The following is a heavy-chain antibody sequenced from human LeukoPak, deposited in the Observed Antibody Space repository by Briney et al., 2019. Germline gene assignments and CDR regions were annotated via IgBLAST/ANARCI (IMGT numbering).Heavy chain of an antibody. J-gene: IGHJ4*02. V-gene: IGHV1-18*01. CDR2: ISAYNGNT. CDR1: GYTFTSYG. Sequence: ASVKVSCKASGYTFTSYGISWVRQAPGQGLEWMGWISAYNGNTNYAQKLQGRVTMTTDTSTSTAYMELRSLRSDDTALYYCAKDIHYDFWSGYSRLAFDYWGQGTLVTVSS. D-gene: IGHD3-3*01. CDR3: AKDIHYDFWSGYSRLAFDY.